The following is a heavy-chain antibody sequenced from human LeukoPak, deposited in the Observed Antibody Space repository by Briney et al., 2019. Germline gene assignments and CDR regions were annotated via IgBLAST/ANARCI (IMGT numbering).Heavy chain of an antibody. CDR1: GDSVSNYY. Sequence: SETLSLTCTVSGDSVSNYYWSWIRQPPGKRLEWIGCIYYSESATYNPSLKSRVTISLDTSKNQFFLKLSSVTAADTAVYYCARKRSFHLWGQGTLVTVSS. CDR2: IYYSESA. J-gene: IGHJ4*02. V-gene: IGHV4-59*02. CDR3: ARKRSFHL.